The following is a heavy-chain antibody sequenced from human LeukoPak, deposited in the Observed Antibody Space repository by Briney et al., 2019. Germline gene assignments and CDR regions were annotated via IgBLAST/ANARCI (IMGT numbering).Heavy chain of an antibody. CDR3: AKDPLRYYDSPGENWFDP. CDR2: ISGSGGNT. CDR1: GFTFSNYA. J-gene: IGHJ5*02. Sequence: GGSLRLSCAASGFTFSNYAMSWVRQTPGKGLEWVSAISGSGGNTYYADSVKGRFTIARDNSKNTLYLQMNSLRAEDTALYYCAKDPLRYYDSPGENWFDPWGQGTLVTVSS. V-gene: IGHV3-23*01. D-gene: IGHD3-22*01.